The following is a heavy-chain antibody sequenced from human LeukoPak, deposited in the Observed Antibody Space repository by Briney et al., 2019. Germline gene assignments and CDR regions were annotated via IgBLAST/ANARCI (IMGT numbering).Heavy chain of an antibody. V-gene: IGHV1-2*02. Sequence: GASVKVSCKASGYTFTGYYMHWVRQAPGQGLEWMGWINPNSGGTNYAQKFQGRVTMTRDTSISTAYMELSRLRSDDTAVYYCATLDYGDPNWFDPWGQGTLVTASS. J-gene: IGHJ5*02. CDR3: ATLDYGDPNWFDP. CDR1: GYTFTGYY. CDR2: INPNSGGT. D-gene: IGHD4-17*01.